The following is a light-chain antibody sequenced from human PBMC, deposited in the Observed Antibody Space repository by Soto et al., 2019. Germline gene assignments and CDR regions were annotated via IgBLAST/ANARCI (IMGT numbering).Light chain of an antibody. V-gene: IGKV1-33*01. CDR2: DAS. CDR3: QQYDNLIT. J-gene: IGKJ5*01. Sequence: DIQLTQSPASLSASVADRVTITCQASQDISNYLNWYQQKPGKAPKLLIYDASNLETGVPSRFSGSGSGTDFTFTISSLQPEDIATYYCQQYDNLITFGQGTRLEIK. CDR1: QDISNY.